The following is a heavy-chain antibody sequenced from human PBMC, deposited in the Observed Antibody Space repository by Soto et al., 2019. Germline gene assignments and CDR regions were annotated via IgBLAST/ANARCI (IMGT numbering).Heavy chain of an antibody. D-gene: IGHD4-17*01. V-gene: IGHV3-72*01. CDR2: TRNKANSYTT. CDR3: ARGSMTPLTNQPHWHFDL. J-gene: IGHJ2*01. Sequence: EVQLVESGGGLVQPGGSLRLSCAASGFTFSDYYMDWVRQAPGKGLEWVGRTRNKANSYTTEYAASVKGRFTISRDEDSLYLQMNSLKTDDTAVYYCARGSMTPLTNQPHWHFDLWGRGTLVTVSS. CDR1: GFTFSDYY.